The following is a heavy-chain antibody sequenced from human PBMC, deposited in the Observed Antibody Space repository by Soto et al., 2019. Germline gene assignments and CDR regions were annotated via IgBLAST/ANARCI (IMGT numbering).Heavy chain of an antibody. CDR2: ISAYNGNT. V-gene: IGHV1-18*04. D-gene: IGHD3-10*01. Sequence: ASVKVSCKASGYTFTSYGISWVRQAPGQGLEWMGWISAYNGNTNYAQKLQGRVTMTTDTSTSTAYMELRSLRSDDTAVYYCARDYGDGSGMAYYYYYGMDVWGQGTTVTVSS. CDR3: ARDYGDGSGMAYYYYYGMDV. J-gene: IGHJ6*02. CDR1: GYTFTSYG.